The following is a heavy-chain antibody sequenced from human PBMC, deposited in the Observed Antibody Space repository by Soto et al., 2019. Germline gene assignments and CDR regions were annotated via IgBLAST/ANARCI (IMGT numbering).Heavy chain of an antibody. CDR1: GFTFSSYS. Sequence: PGGSLRLSCAASGFTFSSYSINWVRQAPGKGLEWVSSISSSSSYIYYADSVKGRFTISRDNAKNSLYLQMNSLRAEDTAVYYCARDSTLYYSSTSCPSNWFDPWGQGTLVTVSS. D-gene: IGHD2-2*01. J-gene: IGHJ5*02. CDR3: ARDSTLYYSSTSCPSNWFDP. CDR2: ISSSSSYI. V-gene: IGHV3-21*01.